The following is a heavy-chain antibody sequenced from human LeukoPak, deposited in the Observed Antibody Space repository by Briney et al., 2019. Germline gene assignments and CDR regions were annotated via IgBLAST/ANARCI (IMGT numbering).Heavy chain of an antibody. J-gene: IGHJ4*02. CDR1: GFTFSSYW. D-gene: IGHD1-1*01. Sequence: GGSLRLSCAASGFTFSSYWMNWVRQAPGKGLEWVANIKQDGSEKNHVDSVKGRFTISRDNAKNSLYLQMNSLRAEDTAVYYCRVFAETADYWGPGTLVTVSS. CDR2: IKQDGSEK. CDR3: RVFAETADY. V-gene: IGHV3-7*01.